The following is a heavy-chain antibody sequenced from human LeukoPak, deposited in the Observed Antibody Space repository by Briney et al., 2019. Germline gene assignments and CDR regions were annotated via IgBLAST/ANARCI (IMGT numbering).Heavy chain of an antibody. CDR3: AKRSNFWTGYLDY. V-gene: IGHV3-23*01. CDR2: ISGSGGST. CDR1: KFTFSNYA. J-gene: IGHJ4*02. Sequence: GGSVRLSCTAFKFTFSNYAMSWARQAPGKGLEWVSVISGSGGSTYYADSVKGRFTISRDNSKDTLFLQMNSLRTEDTAVYYCAKRSNFWTGYLDYWGQRAVVTVSS. D-gene: IGHD3/OR15-3a*01.